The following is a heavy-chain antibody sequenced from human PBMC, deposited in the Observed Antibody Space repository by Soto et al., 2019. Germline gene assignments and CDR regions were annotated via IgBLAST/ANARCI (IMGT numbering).Heavy chain of an antibody. CDR3: ARGITIFGGAHCSWFDP. D-gene: IGHD3-3*01. V-gene: IGHV1-2*02. CDR2: INPTSAGA. Sequence: ASVKVSCKASGYTLTDYYMHWVRQAPGQGLEWMGWINPTSAGAYYARKFQGRVTMTRDTSINTAYMELSSLSSDDTAVYYCARGITIFGGAHCSWFDPWGQGTLVTVSS. J-gene: IGHJ5*02. CDR1: GYTLTDYY.